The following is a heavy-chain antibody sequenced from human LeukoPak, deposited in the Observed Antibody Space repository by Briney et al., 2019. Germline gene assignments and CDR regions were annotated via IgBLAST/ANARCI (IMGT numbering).Heavy chain of an antibody. Sequence: GRSLRLSCAASGFTVSSNYMTWVRQAPGKGLEWVSVIYSGGSTFYADSVKGRFTISRDSSKNTVYLQMNSLRAEDTAVYYCAGSDSWYTLDYWGQGTLVTVSS. V-gene: IGHV3-53*01. J-gene: IGHJ4*02. CDR2: IYSGGST. CDR3: AGSDSWYTLDY. CDR1: GFTVSSNY. D-gene: IGHD6-13*01.